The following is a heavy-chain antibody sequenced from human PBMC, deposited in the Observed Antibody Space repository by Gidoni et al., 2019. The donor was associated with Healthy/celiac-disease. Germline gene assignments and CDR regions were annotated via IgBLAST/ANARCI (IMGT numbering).Heavy chain of an antibody. CDR2: INPSGGST. Sequence: QVQLVQSGAEVKKPGASVKVSCKASGYTFTSYYMHWVRQAPGQGLEWMGIINPSGGSTSYAQKFQGRVTMTRDMSTSTVYMELSSLRSEDTAVYYCARSLAYCGGDCYSGWFDPWGQGTLVTVSS. J-gene: IGHJ5*02. CDR3: ARSLAYCGGDCYSGWFDP. D-gene: IGHD2-21*02. CDR1: GYTFTSYY. V-gene: IGHV1-46*01.